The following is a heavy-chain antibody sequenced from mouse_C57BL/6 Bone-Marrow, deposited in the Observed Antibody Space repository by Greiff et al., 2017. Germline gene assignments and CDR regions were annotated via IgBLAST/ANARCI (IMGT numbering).Heavy chain of an antibody. CDR2: ISYSGST. CDR1: GYSITSGYD. Sequence: EVHLVESGPGMVKPSQSLSLTCTVTGYSITSGYDWHWIRHFPGNKLEWMGYISYSGSTNYNPSLKSRISITHDTSKNHFFLKLNSVTTEDTATYYCARDGYLYYYAMDYWGQGTSVTVSS. V-gene: IGHV3-1*01. D-gene: IGHD2-2*01. J-gene: IGHJ4*01. CDR3: ARDGYLYYYAMDY.